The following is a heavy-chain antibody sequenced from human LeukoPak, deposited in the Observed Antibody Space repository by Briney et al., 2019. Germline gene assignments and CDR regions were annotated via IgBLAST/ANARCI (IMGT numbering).Heavy chain of an antibody. CDR3: ARRQGCSSTSCPPDS. CDR1: GYSFTTYW. CDR2: IYPGDSDT. Sequence: GESLKISCRGSGYSFTTYWIGWVRQMPCKGLEWMGIIYPGDSDTRYSPSFQDQVTMSADKSINTAYLQWSSLKASDTAMYYCARRQGCSSTSCPPDSWGQGTLVTVSS. V-gene: IGHV5-51*01. J-gene: IGHJ4*02. D-gene: IGHD2-2*01.